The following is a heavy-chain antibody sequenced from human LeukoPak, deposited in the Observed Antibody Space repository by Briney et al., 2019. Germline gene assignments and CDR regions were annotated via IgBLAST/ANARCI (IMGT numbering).Heavy chain of an antibody. Sequence: GGSLRLSCAASGFTFSNYAMSWVRQAPGKGLEWVSGISGSGGSTYYADSVKGRFTISRDNSKNTLYVQMNSLRAEDTAVYYCARDRWFDPRGQGTLVTVSS. CDR3: ARDRWFDP. CDR2: ISGSGGST. V-gene: IGHV3-23*01. CDR1: GFTFSNYA. J-gene: IGHJ5*02.